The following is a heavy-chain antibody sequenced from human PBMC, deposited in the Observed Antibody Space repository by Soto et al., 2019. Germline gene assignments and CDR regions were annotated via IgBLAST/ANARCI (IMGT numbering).Heavy chain of an antibody. J-gene: IGHJ6*02. CDR3: ARDVLTTAGENGMDV. D-gene: IGHD4-17*01. CDR1: GFTFSSYR. Sequence: GGSLGLSCAASGFTFSSYRMNWASQAQGKGLEWDSSISSSSRYIYYADSVKGRFKISRDNPKNSLYLQMNNQRDEDTAVYYCARDVLTTAGENGMDVWGQGTTATVSS. CDR2: ISSSSRYI. V-gene: IGHV3-21*01.